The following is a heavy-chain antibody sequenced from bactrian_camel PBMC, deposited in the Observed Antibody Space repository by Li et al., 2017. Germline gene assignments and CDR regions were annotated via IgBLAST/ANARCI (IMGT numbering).Heavy chain of an antibody. Sequence: HVQLVESGGGLVQPGGSLRLSCAASGFIFSRYAMGWVRQAPGKGLEWVSDINAYDVTYYADSVKGRFTVSRDNAKSTVYLQMNSLKSEDTALYYCTTGEPGEVAGTGALFGCWGQGTQVTVS. J-gene: IGHJ6*01. CDR1: GFIFSRYA. CDR2: INAYDVT. CDR3: TTGEPGEVAGTGALFGC. V-gene: IGHV3S9*01. D-gene: IGHD6*01.